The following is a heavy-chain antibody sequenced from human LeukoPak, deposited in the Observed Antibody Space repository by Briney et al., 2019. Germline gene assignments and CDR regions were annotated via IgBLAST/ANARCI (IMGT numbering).Heavy chain of an antibody. CDR2: ISGSGVST. CDR1: GFTFSSYG. Sequence: GGTLRLSCAGSGFTFSSYGMSWVRQTPGKGLEWVSAISGSGVSTYYVDSVKGRFTISRDNAKNSVYLQMNSLRAEDTALYYCARLSAYYYGSYFYYYMDVWGKGTTVTVSS. V-gene: IGHV3-23*01. J-gene: IGHJ6*03. CDR3: ARLSAYYYGSYFYYYMDV. D-gene: IGHD3-10*01.